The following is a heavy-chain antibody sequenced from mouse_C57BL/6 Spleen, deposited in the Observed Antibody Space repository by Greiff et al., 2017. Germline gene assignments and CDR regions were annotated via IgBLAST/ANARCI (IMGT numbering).Heavy chain of an antibody. CDR2: IWSGGST. Sequence: VHLVESGPGLVQPSQSLSITCTVSGFSLTSYGVHWVRQSPGKGLEWLGVIWSGGSTDYNAAFISRLSISKDNSKSQVFFKMNSLQADDTAIYYCARNLGDYDGGFDYWGQGTTLTVSS. CDR1: GFSLTSYG. V-gene: IGHV2-2*01. CDR3: ARNLGDYDGGFDY. D-gene: IGHD2-4*01. J-gene: IGHJ2*01.